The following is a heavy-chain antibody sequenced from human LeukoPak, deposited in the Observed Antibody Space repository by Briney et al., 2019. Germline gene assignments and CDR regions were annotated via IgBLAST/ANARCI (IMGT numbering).Heavy chain of an antibody. Sequence: SETLSLTCTVSGGSISSSSYYWGWIRQPPGKGLEWIGSIYYSGSTYYNPALKSRVTISVDTSKNQFSLKLSSVTAADTAVYYCARGSGWYYWGQGTLVTVSS. CDR1: GGSISSSSYY. J-gene: IGHJ4*02. CDR3: ARGSGWYY. D-gene: IGHD6-19*01. V-gene: IGHV4-39*01. CDR2: IYYSGST.